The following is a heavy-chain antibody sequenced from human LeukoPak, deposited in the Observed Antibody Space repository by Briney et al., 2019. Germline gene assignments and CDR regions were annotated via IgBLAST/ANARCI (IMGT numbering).Heavy chain of an antibody. CDR2: IYYSGST. V-gene: IGHV4-59*12. J-gene: IGHJ4*02. CDR3: ASSTIFGVVIIPRGVGFDY. Sequence: TSETLSLTCTVSGGSISSYYWSWIRQPPGKGLEWIGYIYYSGSTNYNPSLKSRVTISVDTSKNQFSLKLSSVTAADTAVYYCASSTIFGVVIIPRGVGFDYWGQGTLVTVSS. D-gene: IGHD3-3*01. CDR1: GGSISSYY.